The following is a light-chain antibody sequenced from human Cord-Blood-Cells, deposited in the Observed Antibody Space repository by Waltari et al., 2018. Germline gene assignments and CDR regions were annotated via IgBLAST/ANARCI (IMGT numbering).Light chain of an antibody. CDR2: DVS. J-gene: IGLJ1*01. CDR1: SRDVGGYNF. Sequence: QSALTQPASVSGSPGQSITISCTGTSRDVGGYNFVSWYQQHPGKAPKLMIYDVSKRPSGVYNRFSGSNAGNTASLTISGLQAEDEADYYCSSYTSSSTLVFGTGTKVTVL. V-gene: IGLV2-14*01. CDR3: SSYTSSSTLV.